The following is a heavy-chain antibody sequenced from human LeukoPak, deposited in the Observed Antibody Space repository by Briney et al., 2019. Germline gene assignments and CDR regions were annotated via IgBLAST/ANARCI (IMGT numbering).Heavy chain of an antibody. V-gene: IGHV1-18*01. CDR2: ISAYNGNT. D-gene: IGHD3-3*01. Sequence: ASVKVSCKASGYTFTSYGISWVRQAPGQGLEWMGWISAYNGNTNYAQKLQGRVTMTTDTSTSTAYMELRSLRSGDTAVYYCARVITIFGVVIPNWFDPWGQGTLVTVSS. J-gene: IGHJ5*02. CDR3: ARVITIFGVVIPNWFDP. CDR1: GYTFTSYG.